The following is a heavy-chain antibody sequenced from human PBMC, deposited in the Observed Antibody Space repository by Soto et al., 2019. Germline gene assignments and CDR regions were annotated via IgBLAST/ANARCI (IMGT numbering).Heavy chain of an antibody. V-gene: IGHV3-23*01. J-gene: IGHJ4*02. Sequence: GGSLRLSCAASGFIFSSYSMYWVRQAPGKGPEGVAGISAFSDSILYADSVEGRFTISRDNSKNTLYLQLKSLRADDTAVYFCAKKRRSGGDNWYFDSWGQGTLVTVSS. CDR2: ISAFSDSI. CDR1: GFIFSSYS. D-gene: IGHD2-21*02. CDR3: AKKRRSGGDNWYFDS.